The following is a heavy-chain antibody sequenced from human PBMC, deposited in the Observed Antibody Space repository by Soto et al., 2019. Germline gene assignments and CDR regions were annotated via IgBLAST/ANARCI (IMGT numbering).Heavy chain of an antibody. CDR2: INQEGGET. D-gene: IGHD5-12*01. CDR1: GFIFSSYW. CDR3: ARDILATVGVAY. V-gene: IGHV3-7*01. Sequence: EVQLVESGGGLVQPGGSLRLSCAASGFIFSSYWMSWVRKATGKGMEWVANINQEGGETSYVDSEKGRFTISRYNAKNSLYLPMNSLRAEDTAVYYCARDILATVGVAYWGQGTLVTVSS. J-gene: IGHJ4*02.